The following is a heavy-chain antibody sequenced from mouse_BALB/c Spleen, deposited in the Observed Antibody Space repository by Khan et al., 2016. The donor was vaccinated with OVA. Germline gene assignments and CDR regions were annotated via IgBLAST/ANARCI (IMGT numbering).Heavy chain of an antibody. Sequence: XVMLVESGGDLVKPGGSLKLSCAASGFTFSTYGMSWVRQTPDKRLEWVATVSTGGGYTYYPDSVKGRFTISRDNAKNTLYLQMSGLKSEDTAMFYCTRLAYYYDSEGFAYWGQGTLVTVSA. J-gene: IGHJ3*01. D-gene: IGHD1-1*01. CDR1: GFTFSTYG. CDR3: TRLAYYYDSEGFAY. CDR2: VSTGGGYT. V-gene: IGHV5-6*02.